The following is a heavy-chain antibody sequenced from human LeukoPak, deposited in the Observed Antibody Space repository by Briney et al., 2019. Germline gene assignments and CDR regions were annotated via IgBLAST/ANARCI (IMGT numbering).Heavy chain of an antibody. CDR1: GFTFSSYW. J-gene: IGHJ4*02. V-gene: IGHV3-74*01. CDR2: INSDGSST. D-gene: IGHD3-10*01. CDR3: ARGGVRGAKDY. Sequence: TGGSLRLSCAASGFTFSSYWMHWVRQAPGKGLVWVSLINSDGSSTSYADSVKGRFTISRDNAKNTLYLQMNSLRAEDTAVYYCARGGVRGAKDYWGQGTLVTVSS.